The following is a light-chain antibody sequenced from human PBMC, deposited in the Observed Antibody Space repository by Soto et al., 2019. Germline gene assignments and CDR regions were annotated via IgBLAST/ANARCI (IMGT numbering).Light chain of an antibody. V-gene: IGLV2-14*01. CDR2: EVS. CDR3: SSYTSSSILYV. CDR1: SSDVGGYNY. Sequence: QSVRAQPASVSGSPGQSITISCTGTSSDVGGYNYVSWYQQHPGKAPKLMIYEVSNRPSGVSNRFSGSKSGNTASLTISGLQAEDEADYYCSSYTSSSILYVFGTGTKVTVL. J-gene: IGLJ1*01.